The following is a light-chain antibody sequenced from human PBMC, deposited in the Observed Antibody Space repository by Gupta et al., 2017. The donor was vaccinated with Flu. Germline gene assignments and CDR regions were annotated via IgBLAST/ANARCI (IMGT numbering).Light chain of an antibody. Sequence: QSVTISCTGTNSDVGGYNYVSWYQQHPGKAPKLMIYDVSKRPSGVPDRFSGSKSGNTASLTISGLQAEDEADYYCCSYAGSSWVFGGGTKLTVL. V-gene: IGLV2-11*01. CDR2: DVS. CDR3: CSYAGSSWV. J-gene: IGLJ3*02. CDR1: NSDVGGYNY.